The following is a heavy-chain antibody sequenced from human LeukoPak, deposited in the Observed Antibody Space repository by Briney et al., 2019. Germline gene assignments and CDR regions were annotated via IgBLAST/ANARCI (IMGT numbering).Heavy chain of an antibody. CDR3: ARSDYGDYNTLYFDY. CDR2: ISSSGSTI. CDR1: GFPSSDTN. V-gene: IGHV3-11*01. D-gene: IGHD4-17*01. Sequence: PGGPLSSSCAAPGFPSSDTNLSWFGQAQGKGLGWVSYISSSGSTIYYADSVKGRFTISRDNAKNSLYLQMNSLRAEDTAVYYCARSDYGDYNTLYFDYWGQGTLVTVSS. J-gene: IGHJ4*02.